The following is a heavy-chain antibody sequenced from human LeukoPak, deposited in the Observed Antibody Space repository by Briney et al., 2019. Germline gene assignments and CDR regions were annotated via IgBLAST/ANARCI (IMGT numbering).Heavy chain of an antibody. CDR1: GGSFSGYY. CDR2: ISNSGGT. Sequence: PSETLSLTCAVYGGSFSGYYWNWIRQPPGKGLEWIGSISNSGGTFCNPSLKSRVTISVDTSKNQFSLRLSSVTAADTALYYCARRSSGSTAAFDIWGQGTMVTVSS. D-gene: IGHD1-26*01. CDR3: ARRSSGSTAAFDI. J-gene: IGHJ3*02. V-gene: IGHV4-34*01.